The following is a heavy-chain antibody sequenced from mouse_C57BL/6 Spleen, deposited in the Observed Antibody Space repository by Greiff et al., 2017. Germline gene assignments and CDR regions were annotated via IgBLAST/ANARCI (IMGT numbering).Heavy chain of an antibody. D-gene: IGHD2-2*01. CDR3: MGGYDGFAY. Sequence: EVQLQQSGAELVRPGASVKLSCTASGFNIKDDYMHWVKQRPEQGLEWIGWIDPENGDTEYASKFQGKATITADTSSNTAYLQLSSLTSEDTAVYYCMGGYDGFAYWGQGTLVTVSA. J-gene: IGHJ3*01. V-gene: IGHV14-4*01. CDR1: GFNIKDDY. CDR2: IDPENGDT.